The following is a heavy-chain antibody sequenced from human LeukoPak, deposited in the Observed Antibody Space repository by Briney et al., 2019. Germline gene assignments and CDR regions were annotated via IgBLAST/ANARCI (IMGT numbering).Heavy chain of an antibody. CDR3: ARDQEGFDY. J-gene: IGHJ4*02. V-gene: IGHV1-46*01. CDR1: GYSFTSNY. Sequence: ASVKVSCKASGYSFTSNYIHWVRQAPGQGLEWMGMIYPRDGSTSYAQRFQDRVTVTRDTSTSTVHMELSGLRSGDTAVYYCARDQEGFDYWGQGTLVTVSS. CDR2: IYPRDGST.